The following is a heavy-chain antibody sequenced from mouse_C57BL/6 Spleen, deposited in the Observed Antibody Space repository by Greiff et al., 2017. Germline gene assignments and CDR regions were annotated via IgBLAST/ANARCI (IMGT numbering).Heavy chain of an antibody. V-gene: IGHV1-5*01. CDR1: GYTFTSYW. D-gene: IGHD2-4*01. Sequence: VQLQQSGTVLARPGASVKMSCKTSGYTFTSYWMHWVKQRPGQGLEWIGAIYPGNSDTSYNQKFKGKAKLTAVTSASTAYMELSSLTNEDSAVYYCTRNYDYEEHFDYWGQGTTLTVSS. J-gene: IGHJ2*01. CDR3: TRNYDYEEHFDY. CDR2: IYPGNSDT.